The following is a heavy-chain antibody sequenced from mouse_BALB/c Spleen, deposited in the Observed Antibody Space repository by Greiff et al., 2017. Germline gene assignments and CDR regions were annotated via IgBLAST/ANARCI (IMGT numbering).Heavy chain of an antibody. V-gene: IGHV1S135*01. Sequence: VQLQQSGPELMKPGASVKISCKASGYSFTSYYMHWVKQSHGKSLEWIGYIDPFNGGTSYNQKFKGKATLTVDKSSSTAYMHLSSLTSEDSAVYYCARGDGNYFDYWGQSTTLTVSS. CDR2: IDPFNGGT. CDR1: GYSFTSYY. CDR3: ARGDGNYFDY. J-gene: IGHJ2*01. D-gene: IGHD2-1*01.